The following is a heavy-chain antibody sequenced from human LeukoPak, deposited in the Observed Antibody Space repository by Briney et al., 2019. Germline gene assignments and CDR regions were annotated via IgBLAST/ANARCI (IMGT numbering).Heavy chain of an antibody. CDR1: GFTFSRYI. CDR3: ASHYFGSRGSYAEYFQH. V-gene: IGHV3-48*02. D-gene: IGHD3-22*01. J-gene: IGHJ1*01. CDR2: ISSSSRTI. Sequence: PWGSLRLSCAASGFTFSRYIMNWVRQAPGKRLEWISYISSSSRTIHYADSVKGRFTISRDNAENSLDLQMNSLRDEDTAVYYCASHYFGSRGSYAEYFQHWGQGALVIVSS.